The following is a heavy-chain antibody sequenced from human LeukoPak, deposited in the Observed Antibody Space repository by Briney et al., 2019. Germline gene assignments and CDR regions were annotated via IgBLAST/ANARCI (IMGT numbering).Heavy chain of an antibody. Sequence: GESLQNYRKSSAYSFTDFWIGWGRQVPGKGLEWMGFVYPGDSDTRYSPSYSPSFQGQVTISADKFINTAYLQWSSLKPSDTAMYYCARHDGLAYMDVWGKGTTVTVSS. V-gene: IGHV5-51*01. CDR3: ARHDGLAYMDV. CDR2: VYPGDSDT. CDR1: AYSFTDFW. D-gene: IGHD3/OR15-3a*01. J-gene: IGHJ6*03.